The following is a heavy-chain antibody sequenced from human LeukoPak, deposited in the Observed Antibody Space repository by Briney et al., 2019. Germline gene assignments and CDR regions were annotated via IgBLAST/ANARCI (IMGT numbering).Heavy chain of an antibody. CDR1: GFTFSSYA. V-gene: IGHV3-30-3*01. Sequence: GGSLRPSCAASGFTFSSYAMHWVRQAPGEGLEWVAVISYDGSNKYYADSVKGRFTISRDNSKNTLYLQMNSLRAEDTAVYYCARAPRYCSSTSCYTRFNWFDPWGQGTLVTVSS. CDR3: ARAPRYCSSTSCYTRFNWFDP. J-gene: IGHJ5*02. CDR2: ISYDGSNK. D-gene: IGHD2-2*02.